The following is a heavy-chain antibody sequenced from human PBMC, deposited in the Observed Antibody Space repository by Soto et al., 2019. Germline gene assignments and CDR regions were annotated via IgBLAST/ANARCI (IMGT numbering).Heavy chain of an antibody. CDR1: GYTFTSYG. D-gene: IGHD6-13*01. V-gene: IGHV1-18*01. CDR3: ARVFSGAAAGTNWFDP. Sequence: ASVKVSYKASGYTFTSYGISWVRQAPGQGLEWMGWISAYNGNTNYAQKLQGRVTMTTDTSTSTAYMELRSLRSDDTAVYYCARVFSGAAAGTNWFDPWGQGTLVTVSS. J-gene: IGHJ5*02. CDR2: ISAYNGNT.